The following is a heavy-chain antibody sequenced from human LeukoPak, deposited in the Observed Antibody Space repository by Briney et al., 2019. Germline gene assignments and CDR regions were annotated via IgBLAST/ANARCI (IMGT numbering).Heavy chain of an antibody. J-gene: IGHJ6*02. Sequence: GGSLRLSCAASGLTLTTYSMNWVRQAPGKGLEWVSYISSSSTTIFYADSVKGRFTISRDNAKNSLYLQMNSLRAEDTAVYYCARLAAAGQYYYYGMDVWGQGTTVTVSS. CDR2: ISSSSTTI. CDR3: ARLAAAGQYYYYGMDV. V-gene: IGHV3-48*04. D-gene: IGHD6-13*01. CDR1: GLTLTTYS.